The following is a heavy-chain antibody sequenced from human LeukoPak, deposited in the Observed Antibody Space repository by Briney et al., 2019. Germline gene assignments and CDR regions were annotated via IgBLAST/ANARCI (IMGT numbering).Heavy chain of an antibody. CDR3: AREDWNYTLHWFDP. J-gene: IGHJ5*02. V-gene: IGHV1-69*05. D-gene: IGHD1-7*01. CDR2: IIPIFGTA. CDR1: GGTFCSYA. Sequence: SVKVSCKASGGTFCSYAISWVRQAPGQGLEWMGGIIPIFGTANYAQKFQGRVTITTDESTSTAYMELSSLRSEDTAVYYCAREDWNYTLHWFDPWGQGTLVTVSS.